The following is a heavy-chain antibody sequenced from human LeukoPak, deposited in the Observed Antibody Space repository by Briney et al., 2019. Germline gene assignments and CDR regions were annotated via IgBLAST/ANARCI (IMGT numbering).Heavy chain of an antibody. CDR3: ARGRDDYVWGSYRYTGPVYFDY. CDR1: GGSFSGYY. CDR2: INHSGST. J-gene: IGHJ4*02. Sequence: SETLSLTCAVYGGSFSGYYWSWIRQPPGKGLEWIGEINHSGSTKYNPSLKSRVTISVDTSKNQFSLKLSSVTAADTAVYYCARGRDDYVWGSYRYTGPVYFDYWGQGTLVTVSS. V-gene: IGHV4-34*01. D-gene: IGHD3-16*02.